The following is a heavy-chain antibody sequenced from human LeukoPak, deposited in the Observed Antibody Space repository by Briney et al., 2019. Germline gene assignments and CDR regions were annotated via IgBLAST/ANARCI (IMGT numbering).Heavy chain of an antibody. D-gene: IGHD5-12*01. V-gene: IGHV3-23*01. CDR2: ISGSGGST. CDR3: AKDQPYSGYDLIRGIFDY. J-gene: IGHJ4*02. Sequence: GGSLRLSCAASGFTFSSYAMSWVRQAPGKGLEWVSAISGSGGSTYYADSVKGRFTISRDNAKNTLYLQMNSLRAEDTAVYYCAKDQPYSGYDLIRGIFDYWGQGTLVTVSS. CDR1: GFTFSSYA.